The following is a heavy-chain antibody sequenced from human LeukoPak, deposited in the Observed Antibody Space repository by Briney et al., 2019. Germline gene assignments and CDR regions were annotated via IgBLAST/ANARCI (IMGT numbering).Heavy chain of an antibody. CDR1: GFTFSSYS. D-gene: IGHD3-22*01. CDR2: ISRSSSYI. CDR3: ARDQDDGSGYYYAFDY. Sequence: PGGSLRLSCAASGFTFSSYSMNWVRQAPGKGLEWVSSISRSSSYIYYADSVKGRFTISRDNAKNSLYLQMNSLRAEDTAVYYCARDQDDGSGYYYAFDYWGQGTLVTVSS. V-gene: IGHV3-21*01. J-gene: IGHJ4*02.